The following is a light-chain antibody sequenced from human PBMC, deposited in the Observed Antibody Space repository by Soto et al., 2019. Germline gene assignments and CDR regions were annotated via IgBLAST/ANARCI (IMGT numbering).Light chain of an antibody. CDR1: ESVSSN. CDR2: TAS. J-gene: IGKJ2*01. Sequence: EIVMTQSPATLSVSPGERVTLSCRASESVSSNLDWYQQKPGQAPRLLIYTASTMATSIPARFSGSGSGTEFTLTISSLQSEDFAVYHCHQFNIWPYTFGQGTKLEI. CDR3: HQFNIWPYT. V-gene: IGKV3-15*01.